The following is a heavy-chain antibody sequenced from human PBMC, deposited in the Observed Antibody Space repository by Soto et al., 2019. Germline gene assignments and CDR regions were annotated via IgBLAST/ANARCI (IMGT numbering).Heavy chain of an antibody. V-gene: IGHV1-69*13. CDR1: GGTFSSYA. Sequence: SVKVSCKASGGTFSSYAISWVRHAPGQGLEWMGGIIPIFGTANYAQKFQGRVTITADESTSTAYMELSSLRSEDTAVYYCASQYYDILTGDTTLYYYYGMDVWGQGTTVTVSS. CDR2: IIPIFGTA. J-gene: IGHJ6*02. CDR3: ASQYYDILTGDTTLYYYYGMDV. D-gene: IGHD3-9*01.